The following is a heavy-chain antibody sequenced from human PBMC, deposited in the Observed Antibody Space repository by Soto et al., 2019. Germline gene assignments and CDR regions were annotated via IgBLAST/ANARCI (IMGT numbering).Heavy chain of an antibody. J-gene: IGHJ6*02. CDR1: GYTFTSYY. V-gene: IGHV1-46*01. D-gene: IGHD4-17*01. CDR3: ARDRGVTTRDYYYYYGMDV. Sequence: SCKASGYTFTSYYMHWVRQAPGQGLEWMGIINPSGGSTSYAQKFQGRVTMTRDTSTSTVYMELSSLRSEDTAVYYCARDRGVTTRDYYYYYGMDVWGQGTTVTVSS. CDR2: INPSGGST.